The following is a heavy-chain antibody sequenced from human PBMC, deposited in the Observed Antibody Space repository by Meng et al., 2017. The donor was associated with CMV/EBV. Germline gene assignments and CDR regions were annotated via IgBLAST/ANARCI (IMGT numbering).Heavy chain of an antibody. D-gene: IGHD1-1*01. CDR3: VRDHNWGPDY. CDR1: GYRFSDHY. Sequence: QLVTPGAGGQRSGASVNVSCQTSGYRFSDHYMHWVRQAPGQGLEWMGWIYPNSGGTHYAQKFQDRVTMTRDTSISTVYMELSRLTSDDTAVYYCVRDHNWGPDYWGQGTLVTVSS. CDR2: IYPNSGGT. V-gene: IGHV1-2*02. J-gene: IGHJ4*02.